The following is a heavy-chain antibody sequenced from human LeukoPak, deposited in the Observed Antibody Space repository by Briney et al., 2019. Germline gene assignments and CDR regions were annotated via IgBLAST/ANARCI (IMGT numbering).Heavy chain of an antibody. CDR1: GGSISSSSYY. CDR3: ARASRTLYSSSSPFDY. Sequence: PSETLSLTFTVSGGSISSSSYYWGWIRQPPGKGLEWIGSIYYSGSTYYNPSLKSRVTISVDTSKNQFSLKLSSVTAADTAVYYCARASRTLYSSSSPFDYWGQGTLVTVSS. D-gene: IGHD6-6*01. V-gene: IGHV4-39*01. CDR2: IYYSGST. J-gene: IGHJ4*02.